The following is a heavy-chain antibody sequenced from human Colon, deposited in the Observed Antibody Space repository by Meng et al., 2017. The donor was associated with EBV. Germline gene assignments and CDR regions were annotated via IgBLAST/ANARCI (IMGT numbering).Heavy chain of an antibody. Sequence: QVQVAESGSELKKAGDSVKGSCKASGYTFSTYTINWVRQAHGRGLEWMGWISTNTGTQTYTQGFTGRFVFSLDTSVSTAYLQISSLKAEDTAVYYCARGGNFDPWGQGTLVTVSS. CDR3: ARGGNFDP. D-gene: IGHD2/OR15-2a*01. CDR2: ISTNTGTQ. CDR1: GYTFSTYT. J-gene: IGHJ5*02. V-gene: IGHV7-4-1*02.